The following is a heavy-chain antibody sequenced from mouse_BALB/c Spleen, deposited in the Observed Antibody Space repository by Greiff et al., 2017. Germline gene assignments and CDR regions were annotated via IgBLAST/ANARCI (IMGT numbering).Heavy chain of an antibody. CDR2: ISYDGSN. Sequence: EVKLMESGPGLEKPSQSLSLTCSVTGYSITSGYYWNWIRQFPGNKLEWMGYISYDGSNNYNPSLKNRISITRDTSKNQFFLKLNSVTTEDTATYYCASPYYRYEAWFAYWGQGTLVTVSA. CDR1: GYSITSGYY. V-gene: IGHV3-6*02. J-gene: IGHJ3*01. D-gene: IGHD2-14*01. CDR3: ASPYYRYEAWFAY.